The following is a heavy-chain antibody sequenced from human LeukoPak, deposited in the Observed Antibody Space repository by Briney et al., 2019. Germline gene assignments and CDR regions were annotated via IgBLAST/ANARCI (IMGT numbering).Heavy chain of an antibody. CDR2: ISGSGGST. CDR3: AEEGWGYYDFWSGYH. V-gene: IGHV3-23*01. Sequence: GGSLRLSCAASGFTFSSYAMSWVRQAPGKGLEWVSAISGSGGSTYYADSVKGRFTISRDNSKNTLYLQMNSPRAEDTAVYYCAEEGWGYYDFWSGYHWGQGTLVTVSS. CDR1: GFTFSSYA. D-gene: IGHD3-3*01. J-gene: IGHJ1*01.